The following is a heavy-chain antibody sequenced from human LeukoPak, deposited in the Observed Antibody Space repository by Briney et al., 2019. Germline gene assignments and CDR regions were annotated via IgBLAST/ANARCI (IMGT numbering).Heavy chain of an antibody. J-gene: IGHJ4*02. D-gene: IGHD4/OR15-4a*01. Sequence: HTGGSLRLSCAASGFTFRNYGMHWGRQAPGKGLEWVAVIWFDGSNKHYADSVQGRFTISRDNSKNTLYLQMDSLRGEDTAVYFCARDDGAYVGYWGQGTLVTVSS. V-gene: IGHV3-33*01. CDR1: GFTFRNYG. CDR2: IWFDGSNK. CDR3: ARDDGAYVGY.